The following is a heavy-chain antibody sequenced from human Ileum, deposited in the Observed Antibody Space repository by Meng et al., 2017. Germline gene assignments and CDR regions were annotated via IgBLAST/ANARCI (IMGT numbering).Heavy chain of an antibody. CDR2: INGDGSTT. J-gene: IGHJ4*02. D-gene: IGHD2-15*01. CDR1: GSTFSDYW. Sequence: VQVVESGGGLVRPGGSLRLSCAVSGSTFSDYWMQWVRQTPGKGLVWVSRINGDGSTTTYADSVKGRFTISRDNAESTLYLQMNSLRVDDTAVYYCTRAGSFRHNYWGQGALVTVSS. CDR3: TRAGSFRHNY. V-gene: IGHV3-74*01.